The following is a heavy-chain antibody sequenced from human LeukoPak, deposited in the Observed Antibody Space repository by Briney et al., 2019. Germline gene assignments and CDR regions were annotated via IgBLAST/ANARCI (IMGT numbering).Heavy chain of an antibody. V-gene: IGHV3-7*01. CDR3: ARGREYYDYVWGSYRSGSFDY. CDR2: IKQDGSEK. CDR1: GFIFSNYW. D-gene: IGHD3-16*02. Sequence: GGSLRLSCAASGFIFSNYWMSWVRQAPGKGLEWVANIKQDGSEKYYVDSVKGRFTISRDNAKNSLYLQMNSLRAEDTAVYYCARGREYYDYVWGSYRSGSFDYWGQGTLVTVPS. J-gene: IGHJ4*02.